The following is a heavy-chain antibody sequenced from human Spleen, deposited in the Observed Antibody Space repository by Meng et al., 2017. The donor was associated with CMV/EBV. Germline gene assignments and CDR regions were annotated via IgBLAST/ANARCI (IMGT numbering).Heavy chain of an antibody. V-gene: IGHV1-69*08. CDR1: GTTFSSYT. J-gene: IGHJ3*02. CDR3: ARDRGGRNYADAFDI. Sequence: SVKVSCKASGTTFSSYTITWVRQAPGQGLEWMGRFIPILRTTDYAQKFRGRLTISSDQSTTTGFMELTSLRSDDTAVYYCARDRGGRNYADAFDIWGQGTLVTVSS. CDR2: FIPILRTT. D-gene: IGHD1-26*01.